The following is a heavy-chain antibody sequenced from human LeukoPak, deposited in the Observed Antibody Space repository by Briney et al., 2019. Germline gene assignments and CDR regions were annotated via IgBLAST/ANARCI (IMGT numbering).Heavy chain of an antibody. V-gene: IGHV3-48*03. Sequence: GGSLRLSCAASGFTFSSYEMNWVRQAPGKGLEWVLYIGTITSTTYYADSVKGRFTVSRDDAKSSLYLQMSSLRAEDTAVYYCARTVYDLRGQSLVPGFDSWGQGTLVTVSS. CDR2: IGTITSTT. D-gene: IGHD6-19*01. CDR3: ARTVYDLRGQSLVPGFDS. CDR1: GFTFSSYE. J-gene: IGHJ4*02.